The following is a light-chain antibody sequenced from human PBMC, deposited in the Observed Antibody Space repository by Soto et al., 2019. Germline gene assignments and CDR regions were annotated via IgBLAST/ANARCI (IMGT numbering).Light chain of an antibody. CDR3: ATWDDSRKGV. CDR2: TNN. Sequence: QSVLTQPPSASGTPGQRITISCSGSTSNIESHTVNWYQQVPGTAPRLLINTNNQRPSGVPDRFSGSNSGASASLTISGLRSEDAATYYCATWDDSRKGVFGTGTKVTVL. V-gene: IGLV1-44*01. CDR1: TSNIESHT. J-gene: IGLJ1*01.